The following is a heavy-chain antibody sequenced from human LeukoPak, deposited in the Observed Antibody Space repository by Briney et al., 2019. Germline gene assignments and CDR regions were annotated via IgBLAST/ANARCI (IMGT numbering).Heavy chain of an antibody. V-gene: IGHV3-21*03. CDR1: GFTFSDHN. CDR2: ISSSGEYI. D-gene: IGHD4-11*01. CDR3: ARDHSTVTSPHYYYYYMDV. J-gene: IGHJ6*03. Sequence: GGSLRLSCAASGFTFSDHNMNWVRQAPGKGLEWVSFISSSGEYIYYADSMKGRFTISRDNAKNSLYLQMNSLRAEDTALYFCARDHSTVTSPHYYYYYMDVWGKGTTVTVSS.